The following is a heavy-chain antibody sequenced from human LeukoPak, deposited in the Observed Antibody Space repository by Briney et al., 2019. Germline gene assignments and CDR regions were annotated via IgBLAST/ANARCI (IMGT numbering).Heavy chain of an antibody. CDR1: GYTFTGCY. J-gene: IGHJ4*02. Sequence: ASVKVSCKASGYTFTGCYMHWVRQAPGQGLEWMGWINPNSGGTNYAQKFQGRVTMTRDTSISTAYMELSRLRSDDTAVYYCARDLLVVVPAASGYWGQGTLVTVSS. V-gene: IGHV1-2*02. D-gene: IGHD2-2*01. CDR3: ARDLLVVVPAASGY. CDR2: INPNSGGT.